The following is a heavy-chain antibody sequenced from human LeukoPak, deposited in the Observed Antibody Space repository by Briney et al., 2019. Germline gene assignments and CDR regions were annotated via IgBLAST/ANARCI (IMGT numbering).Heavy chain of an antibody. CDR3: AKEKYYSGGSCYSAHYYYYGMDV. V-gene: IGHV3-9*01. D-gene: IGHD2-15*01. Sequence: PGRSLRLSCAASGFTFDDYAMQWVRQAPGKGLEWVSGISWNSGSIGYADSVKGRFTISRDNAKNSLYLQMNSLRAEDTALYYCAKEKYYSGGSCYSAHYYYYGMDVWGQGTTVTVSS. J-gene: IGHJ6*02. CDR1: GFTFDDYA. CDR2: ISWNSGSI.